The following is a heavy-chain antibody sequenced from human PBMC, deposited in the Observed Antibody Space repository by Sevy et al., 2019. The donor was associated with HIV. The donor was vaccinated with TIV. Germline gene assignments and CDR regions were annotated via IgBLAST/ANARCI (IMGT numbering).Heavy chain of an antibody. CDR2: IYHSGST. D-gene: IGHD2-21*01. J-gene: IGHJ4*02. Sequence: SETLSLTCAVSGGSISSGGYSWSWIRQPPGKGLEWIGYIYHSGSTYYNPSLKSRVTISVDRSKNQFSLKLSSVTAADTAGYYCARSRGYCGGDCYSPPQQYAPAFDYWGQGTLVTVSS. CDR1: GGSISSGGYS. V-gene: IGHV4-30-2*01. CDR3: ARSRGYCGGDCYSPPQQYAPAFDY.